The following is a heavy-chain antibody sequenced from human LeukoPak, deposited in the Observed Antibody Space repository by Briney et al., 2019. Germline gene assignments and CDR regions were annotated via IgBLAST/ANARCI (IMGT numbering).Heavy chain of an antibody. Sequence: GGSLRLSCAASGFTFSSYSMNWVRQAPGKGLEWVSYISSSSSTIYYADSVKGRFTTSRDNAKNSLYLQMNSLRAEDTAVYYCARDRNAYYYGMDVWGQGTTVTVSS. CDR1: GFTFSSYS. CDR2: ISSSSSTI. V-gene: IGHV3-48*01. D-gene: IGHD1-1*01. J-gene: IGHJ6*02. CDR3: ARDRNAYYYGMDV.